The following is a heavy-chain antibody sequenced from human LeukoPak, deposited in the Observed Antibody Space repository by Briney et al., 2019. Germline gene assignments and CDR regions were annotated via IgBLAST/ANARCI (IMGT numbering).Heavy chain of an antibody. Sequence: SETLSLTCTVSGGSINSYFWNWIRQPPGKGLEWIGYIYYSGSTNYNPSLKSRVTISLDTSKNQFSLKLSSVTAADTAVYYCARGGDYDSSGRFDYWGQGTLVTVSS. CDR1: GGSINSYF. CDR2: IYYSGST. CDR3: ARGGDYDSSGRFDY. V-gene: IGHV4-59*01. J-gene: IGHJ4*02. D-gene: IGHD3-22*01.